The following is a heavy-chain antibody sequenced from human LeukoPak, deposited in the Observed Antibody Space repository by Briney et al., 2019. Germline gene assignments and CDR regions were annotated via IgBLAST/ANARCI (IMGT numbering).Heavy chain of an antibody. CDR1: GFTFSSYW. CDR2: IKHDGNDK. J-gene: IGHJ4*02. CDR3: AREGKGYSYGNGIDY. V-gene: IGHV3-7*01. D-gene: IGHD5-18*01. Sequence: PGGSLRLSCAASGFTFSSYWMTWVRQAPGKGLEWVANIKHDGNDKYFVDSVKGRFTISRDNAKNSLHLQMNSLRAEDTAVYYCAREGKGYSYGNGIDYWGQGTLVTVSS.